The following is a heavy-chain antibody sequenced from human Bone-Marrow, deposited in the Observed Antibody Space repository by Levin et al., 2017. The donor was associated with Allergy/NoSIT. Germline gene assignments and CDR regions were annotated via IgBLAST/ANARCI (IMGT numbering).Heavy chain of an antibody. CDR3: ARDAVEYGDNPGILDF. V-gene: IGHV3-33*01. Sequence: GGSLRLSCAVSGFTFTNHGIHWVRQAPGKGLEWVAVIWYNGNNKYYADSVKGRFTISRDTSKNTVSLQMSSLRPEDTGVYYCARDAVEYGDNPGILDFWGQGTMVTVSS. J-gene: IGHJ3*01. CDR2: IWYNGNNK. CDR1: GFTFTNHG. D-gene: IGHD4-17*01.